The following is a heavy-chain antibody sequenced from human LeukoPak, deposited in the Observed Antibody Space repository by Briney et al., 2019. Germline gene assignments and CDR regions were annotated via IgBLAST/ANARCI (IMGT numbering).Heavy chain of an antibody. CDR2: IYSSETT. D-gene: IGHD2-21*02. CDR1: GASISSDY. CDR3: ARHFPYCGGDCPYYYMDV. Sequence: SETLSLTCSVSGASISSDYWSWIRQPPGKGLEWIGNIYSSETTKYNPSLRSRATISGDTSKNQFSLKLSSMTAADTAVYYCARHFPYCGGDCPYYYMDVWGKGTTVTVSS. V-gene: IGHV4-4*09. J-gene: IGHJ6*03.